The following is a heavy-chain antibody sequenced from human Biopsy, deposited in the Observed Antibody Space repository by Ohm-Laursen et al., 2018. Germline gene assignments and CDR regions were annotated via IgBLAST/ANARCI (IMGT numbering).Heavy chain of an antibody. CDR3: ARHAPSYSGSYWRYFDL. V-gene: IGHV4-59*08. CDR2: ISYSRDT. CDR1: GGSISGSS. Sequence: GTLSLTCTVPGGSISGSSWSWIRQAPGKGLEWIGYISYSRDTNYNPSLKSRITISVDTSMNHLSLRLTSVTAADTAVYYCARHAPSYSGSYWRYFDLWGRGTLVTVSS. J-gene: IGHJ2*01. D-gene: IGHD1-26*01.